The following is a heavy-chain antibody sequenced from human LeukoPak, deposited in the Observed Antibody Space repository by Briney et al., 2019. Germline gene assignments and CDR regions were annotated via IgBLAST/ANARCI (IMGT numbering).Heavy chain of an antibody. Sequence: SETLSLTCTVSGGSISHSYWSWLRQPPGKGLECVAYLYYTGYADTGSTNYNPSLKSRFTTSVDASKNQFSLTLTSVTAADTAVYYCARLLGVRRGVMTGWFDSWGQGALVTVSS. V-gene: IGHV4-59*08. CDR2: LYYTGYADTGST. J-gene: IGHJ5*01. CDR1: GGSISHSY. D-gene: IGHD3-10*01. CDR3: ARLLGVRRGVMTGWFDS.